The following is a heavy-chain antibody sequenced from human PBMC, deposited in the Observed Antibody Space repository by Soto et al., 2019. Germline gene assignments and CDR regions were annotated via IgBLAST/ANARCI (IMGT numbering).Heavy chain of an antibody. CDR1: GFSFSDYY. CDR3: AKDGRNFWRGYYSYQFDS. CDR2: THPNNGAT. D-gene: IGHD3-3*01. Sequence: QVQLVQSGADVKKPGASVKVSCKTSGFSFSDYYLHWVRHVPGEGLEWMGWTHPNNGATKYSRKFLGRVTMTRDTSTNTAYMELSGLRSDDTAVYYCAKDGRNFWRGYYSYQFDSWGQGSLVTVSS. V-gene: IGHV1-2*02. J-gene: IGHJ4*02.